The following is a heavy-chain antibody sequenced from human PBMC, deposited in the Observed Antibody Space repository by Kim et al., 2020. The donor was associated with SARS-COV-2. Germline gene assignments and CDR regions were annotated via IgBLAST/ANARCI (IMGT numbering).Heavy chain of an antibody. Sequence: SQTLSLTCAISVDSVSSNSAAWNWIRQSPSRGLGWLGRTYYRSKWFYDYAVSVKGRLTINPDTSKNQVSLQLTSISPEDTAVYFCATHMIDYWGQGTLATVSP. CDR1: VDSVSSNSAA. CDR2: TYYRSKWFY. J-gene: IGHJ4*02. V-gene: IGHV6-1*01. CDR3: ATHMIDY.